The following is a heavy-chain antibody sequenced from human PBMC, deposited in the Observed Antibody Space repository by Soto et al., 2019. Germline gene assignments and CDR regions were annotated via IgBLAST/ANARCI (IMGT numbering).Heavy chain of an antibody. CDR2: IYHSGST. J-gene: IGHJ5*02. CDR1: GGSISSGGYS. D-gene: IGHD4-4*01. Sequence: KTSETLSLTCAVSGGSISSGGYSWSWIRQPPGKGLEWIGYIYHSGSTYYNPSLRSRVTISVDRPKNQFSLKLSSVTAADTAVYYCARIDYSNHNWFDPWGQGTLVTVSS. CDR3: ARIDYSNHNWFDP. V-gene: IGHV4-30-2*01.